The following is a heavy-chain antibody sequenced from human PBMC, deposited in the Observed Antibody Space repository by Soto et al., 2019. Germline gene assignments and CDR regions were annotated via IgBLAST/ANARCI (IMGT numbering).Heavy chain of an antibody. Sequence: SVKVSCKASGGTFSSYAISWVRQAPGQGLEWMGGIIPIFGTANYAQKLQGRVTVTADKSTSTAYMELSSLRSEDTAVYYCARDSRGYSYGRHAFDIWAQGTMVPVSS. CDR1: GGTFSSYA. J-gene: IGHJ3*02. CDR2: IIPIFGTA. CDR3: ARDSRGYSYGRHAFDI. V-gene: IGHV1-69*06. D-gene: IGHD5-18*01.